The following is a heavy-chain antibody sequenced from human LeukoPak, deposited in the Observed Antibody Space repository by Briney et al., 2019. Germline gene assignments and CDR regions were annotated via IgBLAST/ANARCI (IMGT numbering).Heavy chain of an antibody. CDR3: ARVPMAAAGTTLDY. Sequence: GGSLRLSCAASGFTFSDYPMNWFRQAPGKGLEWVSYIGFSGSTIYYADSVKGRFTISRDNAKNSLYLQMNSLRAEDTAVYYCARVPMAAAGTTLDYWGQGTLVTVSS. D-gene: IGHD6-13*01. J-gene: IGHJ4*02. V-gene: IGHV3-48*04. CDR1: GFTFSDYP. CDR2: IGFSGSTI.